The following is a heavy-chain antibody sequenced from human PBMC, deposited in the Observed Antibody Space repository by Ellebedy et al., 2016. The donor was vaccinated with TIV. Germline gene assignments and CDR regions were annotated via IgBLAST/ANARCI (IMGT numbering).Heavy chain of an antibody. CDR3: ARVYSSYAVDY. V-gene: IGHV3-23*01. CDR1: GFTFSSYS. D-gene: IGHD4-11*01. Sequence: GESLKISCAASGFTFSSYSMNWVRQAPGKGLEWVSGISGSGGSTYYADSVKGRFTISRDNSKNTLYLQMNSLRAEDTAVYYCARVYSSYAVDYWGQGTLVTVSS. J-gene: IGHJ4*02. CDR2: ISGSGGST.